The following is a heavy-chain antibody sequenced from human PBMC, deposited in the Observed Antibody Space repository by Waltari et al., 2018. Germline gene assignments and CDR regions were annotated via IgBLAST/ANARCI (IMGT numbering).Heavy chain of an antibody. Sequence: QLHLQQWGAGLLRPSETLSLTCGVDGGSFPGLYWSRICKTPGKGLEWIGEVNQSGHTNYNPSLTSRVTISVDTSKSQFFLTLISVTAADTAVYYCARGRGWEDLVAGDYYYGMDVWGQGTTVTVSS. D-gene: IGHD6-19*01. CDR3: ARGRGWEDLVAGDYYYGMDV. CDR1: GGSFPGLY. J-gene: IGHJ6*02. CDR2: VNQSGHT. V-gene: IGHV4-34*01.